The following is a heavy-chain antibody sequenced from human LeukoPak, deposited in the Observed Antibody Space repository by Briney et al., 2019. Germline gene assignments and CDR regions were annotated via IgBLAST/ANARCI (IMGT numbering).Heavy chain of an antibody. V-gene: IGHV3-74*01. D-gene: IGHD3-10*01. CDR2: VNSDGTTT. CDR3: AARTYGSAFDF. CDR1: GFTFSSYW. Sequence: PGGSLRLSCAASGFTFSSYWMHWVRQAPGKGLVWVSRVNSDGTTTSYADSVKGRFTISRDNAKNTLSPQMNSLRADDTAVYYCAARTYGSAFDFWGQGTLVTVSS. J-gene: IGHJ4*02.